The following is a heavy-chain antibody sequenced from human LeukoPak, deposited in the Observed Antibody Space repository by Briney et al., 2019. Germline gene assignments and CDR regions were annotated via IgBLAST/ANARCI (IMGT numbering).Heavy chain of an antibody. D-gene: IGHD5-12*01. CDR1: GFTSTSYY. J-gene: IGHJ4*02. CDR3: ARAHSGYDYLCLN. V-gene: IGHV1-46*01. Sequence: ASVKVSCKASGFTSTSYYMHWVRQTPGQGLEWMGIVNPSGGSTTYAQKFQGGVTMTRDTSTSTVYMELSSLRSEDTAAYYCARAHSGYDYLCLNWGPGTLVTVSA. CDR2: VNPSGGST.